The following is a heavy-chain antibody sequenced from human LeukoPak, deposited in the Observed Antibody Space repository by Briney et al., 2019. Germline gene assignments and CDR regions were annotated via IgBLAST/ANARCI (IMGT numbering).Heavy chain of an antibody. V-gene: IGHV3-23*01. CDR2: IGGSIGST. J-gene: IGHJ6*03. CDR3: ARDPSRYSGSHSYYYYYYMDV. D-gene: IGHD1-26*01. CDR1: GFSFSNYA. Sequence: GGSLRLSCAASGFSFSNYAMSWVRQGPGKGLEWVSAIGGSIGSTFYTDSVKGRFTISRDNSKNTLSLQMNSLRVEDTAVYYCARDPSRYSGSHSYYYYYYMDVWGKGTTVTVSS.